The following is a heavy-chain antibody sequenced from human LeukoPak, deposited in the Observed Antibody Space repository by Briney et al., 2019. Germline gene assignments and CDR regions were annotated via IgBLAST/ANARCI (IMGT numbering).Heavy chain of an antibody. J-gene: IGHJ4*02. D-gene: IGHD5-18*01. Sequence: GGSLRLSCAASGFTFSSCYMNWVRQAPGKGLEWVANIKQDGSEKYYVDSVKGRFTISRDNAKNSLYLQMNSLRAEDTAVYYCARFRYNYGLYYFDYWGQGTLVTVSS. V-gene: IGHV3-7*01. CDR3: ARFRYNYGLYYFDY. CDR1: GFTFSSCY. CDR2: IKQDGSEK.